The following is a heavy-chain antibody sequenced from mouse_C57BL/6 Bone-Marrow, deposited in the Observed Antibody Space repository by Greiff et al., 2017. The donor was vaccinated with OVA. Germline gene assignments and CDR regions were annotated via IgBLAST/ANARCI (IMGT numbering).Heavy chain of an antibody. J-gene: IGHJ2*01. V-gene: IGHV14-4*01. CDR3: TTTTVVATVDY. D-gene: IGHD1-1*01. CDR2: IDPENGDT. Sequence: VQLQQSGAELVRPGASVKLSCTASGFNIKDDYMHWVKQRPEQGLEWIGWIDPENGDTAYASKFQGKATITADTSSNTAYLQLSSLTSEDTAVYYCTTTTVVATVDYWGQGTTLTVSS. CDR1: GFNIKDDY.